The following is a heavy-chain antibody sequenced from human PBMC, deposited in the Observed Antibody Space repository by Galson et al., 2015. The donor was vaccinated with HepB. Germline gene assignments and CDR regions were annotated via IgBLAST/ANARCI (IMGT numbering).Heavy chain of an antibody. Sequence: LRLSCAASGFTYSTYSMNWVRQAPGKGLEWVSYISRSSSAIYYADSVKGRFTISRDNAKNSLYLQMNSLRVEDTAVYYCARSRFDFWSGYDYYMDVWGKGTTVTVS. CDR1: GFTYSTYS. D-gene: IGHD3-3*01. J-gene: IGHJ6*03. CDR3: ARSRFDFWSGYDYYMDV. CDR2: ISRSSSAI. V-gene: IGHV3-48*01.